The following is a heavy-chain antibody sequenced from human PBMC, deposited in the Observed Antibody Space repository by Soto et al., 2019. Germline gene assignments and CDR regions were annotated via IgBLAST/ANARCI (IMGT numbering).Heavy chain of an antibody. Sequence: GGSLRLSCAASGFIFSDYYMSWIRLAPGKGLEWLAYISRDWNAIFYADSVIGRFTVSRDNAKNSLFLQMDDLRAEDTAMFFCARGAEMSSLTKWFDPWGQGTLVTVSS. D-gene: IGHD1-1*01. CDR3: ARGAEMSSLTKWFDP. CDR2: ISRDWNAI. CDR1: GFIFSDYY. J-gene: IGHJ5*02. V-gene: IGHV3-11*01.